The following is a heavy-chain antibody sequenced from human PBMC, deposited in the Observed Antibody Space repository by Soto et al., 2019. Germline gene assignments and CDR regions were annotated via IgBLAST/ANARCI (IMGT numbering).Heavy chain of an antibody. Sequence: QVQLVESGGGVVQPGRSLRLPCAASGFTFSGYAMHWVRQAPGKGLEWVAATSYDENYKYYADSVKGRFTISRDNSKNPLFLKMNRRRTEDTAVYYCARPGGSAGIWYFDYWGQGSLVTVSS. D-gene: IGHD2-15*01. J-gene: IGHJ4*02. CDR1: GFTFSGYA. CDR2: TSYDENYK. V-gene: IGHV3-30*04. CDR3: ARPGGSAGIWYFDY.